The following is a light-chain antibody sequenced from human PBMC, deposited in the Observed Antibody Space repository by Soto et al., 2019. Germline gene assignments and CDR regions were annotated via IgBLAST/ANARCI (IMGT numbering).Light chain of an antibody. V-gene: IGKV1-5*03. CDR1: QSISSW. J-gene: IGKJ4*01. CDR3: QQYNTYPLT. Sequence: DIQMTQSPSTLSASVGDRVTITCRASQSISSWLAWYQKKPGKAPKFLIFKASSLESGVPSRCGGSRSGTEFTLTISSLQPDEFATYYGQQYNTYPLTFGGGTKVEIK. CDR2: KAS.